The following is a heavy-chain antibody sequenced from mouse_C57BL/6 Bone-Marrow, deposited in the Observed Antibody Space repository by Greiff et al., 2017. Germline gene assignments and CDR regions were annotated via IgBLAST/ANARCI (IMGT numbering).Heavy chain of an antibody. CDR3: ARVTYGSSIYWYFDV. CDR2: IYPRSGNT. D-gene: IGHD1-1*01. V-gene: IGHV1-81*01. CDR1: GYTFTSYG. Sequence: QVQLQQSGAELARPGASVKLSCKASGYTFTSYGIRWVKQRTGQGLEWIGEIYPRSGNTYYNEKFKGKATLTADKSSSTAYMELRSLTSEDSAVYFCARVTYGSSIYWYFDVWGTGTTVTVSS. J-gene: IGHJ1*03.